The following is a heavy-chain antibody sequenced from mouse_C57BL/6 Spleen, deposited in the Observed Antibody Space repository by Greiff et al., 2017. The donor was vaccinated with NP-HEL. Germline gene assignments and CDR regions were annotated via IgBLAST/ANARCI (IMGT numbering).Heavy chain of an antibody. CDR3: ARLTGSYYFDY. CDR2: IYPGSGNT. D-gene: IGHD4-1*01. Sequence: QVQLQQSGAELVRPGASVKLSCKASGYTFTDYYINWVKQRPGQGLEWIARIYPGSGNTYYNEKFKGKATLTAEKSSSTAYMQLSSLTFEDSAVYFCARLTGSYYFDYWGQGTTLTVSS. V-gene: IGHV1-76*01. J-gene: IGHJ2*01. CDR1: GYTFTDYY.